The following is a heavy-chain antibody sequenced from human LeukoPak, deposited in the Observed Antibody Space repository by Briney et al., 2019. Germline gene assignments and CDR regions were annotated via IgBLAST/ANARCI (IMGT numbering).Heavy chain of an antibody. CDR2: ISYDGSNK. D-gene: IGHD3-3*01. CDR1: GFTFSSYG. Sequence: GGSLRLSCAASGFTFSSYGMHWVRQAPGKGLEWVAVISYDGSNKYYADSVKGRFTISRDNSKNTLYLQMNSLRSEDTAVYYCAKDQTITIFGVVPTGASFDYWGQGTLVTVSS. V-gene: IGHV3-30*18. J-gene: IGHJ4*02. CDR3: AKDQTITIFGVVPTGASFDY.